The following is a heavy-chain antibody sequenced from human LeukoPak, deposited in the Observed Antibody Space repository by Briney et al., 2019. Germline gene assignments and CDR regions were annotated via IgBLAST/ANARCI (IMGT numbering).Heavy chain of an antibody. D-gene: IGHD3-22*01. CDR1: GFIFSDYA. CDR2: IYSGGRT. V-gene: IGHV3-66*01. CDR3: SRDLFDSSGYGVDY. J-gene: IGHJ4*02. Sequence: GGSLRLSCAASGFIFSDYAMSWVRQAPGKGLEWVSVIYSGGRTYYADSVKGRFTISRDNSKNTLFLQMNSLRAEDTAVYYCSRDLFDSSGYGVDYWGQGTLVTVSS.